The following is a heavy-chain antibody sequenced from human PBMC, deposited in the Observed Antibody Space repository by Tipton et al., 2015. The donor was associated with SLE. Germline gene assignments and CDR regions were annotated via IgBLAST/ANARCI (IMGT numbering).Heavy chain of an antibody. Sequence: RSLRLSCAVSGFTFRNYVFHWVRQAPGKGLEWLAVISYNGDNEYYAQAVKGRFVISRDNSESTLFLQLNNLRPEDTAIYYCVRDNSELWFGEFSYFDYWGQGTLVTVSS. CDR2: ISYNGDNE. V-gene: IGHV3-30*09. CDR1: GFTFRNYV. J-gene: IGHJ4*02. D-gene: IGHD3-10*01. CDR3: VRDNSELWFGEFSYFDY.